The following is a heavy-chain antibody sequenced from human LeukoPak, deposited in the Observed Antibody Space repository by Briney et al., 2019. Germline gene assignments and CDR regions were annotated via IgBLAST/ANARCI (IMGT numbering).Heavy chain of an antibody. D-gene: IGHD3-22*01. CDR1: GYTFTSYG. V-gene: IGHV1-18*01. J-gene: IGHJ4*02. Sequence: ASVKVSCKASGYTFTSYGISWVRQAPGQGLEWMGWISAYNGNTNYAQKLQGRVTMTTDTSTSTAYMELRSLRSDDTAVYYCAREIMGQYYESSGYYHIDYWGQGTLVTVSS. CDR2: ISAYNGNT. CDR3: AREIMGQYYESSGYYHIDY.